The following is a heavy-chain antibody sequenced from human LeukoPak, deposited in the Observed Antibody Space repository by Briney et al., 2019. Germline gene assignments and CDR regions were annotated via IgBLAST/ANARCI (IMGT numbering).Heavy chain of an antibody. CDR3: ARNHLTGYFYYGMDV. D-gene: IGHD3-9*01. V-gene: IGHV4-30-2*01. Sequence: PSQTLSLTRAVSGGSISSGGYSWSWIRQPPGKGLEWIGYIYHSGSTYYNPSLKSRVTISVDRSKNQFSLKLSSVTAADTAVYYCARNHLTGYFYYGMDVWGKGTTVTVSS. J-gene: IGHJ6*04. CDR1: GGSISSGGYS. CDR2: IYHSGST.